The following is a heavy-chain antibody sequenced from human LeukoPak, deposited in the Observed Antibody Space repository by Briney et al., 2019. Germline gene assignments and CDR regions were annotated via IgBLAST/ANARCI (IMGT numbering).Heavy chain of an antibody. Sequence: PGGSLRLSCAASGFTFSNYWMSWARQAPEKGLEWVANINQDGGVKQYVDSMKGRFTISRDNARDSLYLLMNSLRAEDTAVYYCARDRDDGGFEYWGQGTLVTVSS. V-gene: IGHV3-7*01. CDR1: GFTFSNYW. CDR3: ARDRDDGGFEY. D-gene: IGHD4-23*01. CDR2: INQDGGVK. J-gene: IGHJ4*02.